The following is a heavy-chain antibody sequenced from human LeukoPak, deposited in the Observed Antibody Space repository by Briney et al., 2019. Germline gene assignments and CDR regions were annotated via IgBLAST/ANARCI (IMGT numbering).Heavy chain of an antibody. CDR1: GFTFSSYA. D-gene: IGHD6-19*01. J-gene: IGHJ4*02. CDR3: AKGQGSGPYYFDY. Sequence: GGSLRLSCAASGFTFSSYAMSWVRQAPGKGLEWVSGISASGGSTYYTDSVKGRFTISRDNSKNTLYLQMNSLRVEDTAVYYCAKGQGSGPYYFDYWGQGTLVTVSS. V-gene: IGHV3-23*01. CDR2: ISASGGST.